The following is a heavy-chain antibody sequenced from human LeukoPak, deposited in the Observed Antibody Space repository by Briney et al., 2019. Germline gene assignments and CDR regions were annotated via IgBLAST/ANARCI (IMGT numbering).Heavy chain of an antibody. D-gene: IGHD2-2*02. V-gene: IGHV4-34*01. CDR3: ARGPSGYCSSTSCYTPTPDVGAFDI. Sequence: SETLSLTCAVYGGSFSGYYWSWIRQPPGKGLEWIGEINHSGSTNYNPSLKSRVTISVDTSKNQFSLKLSSVTAADTAVYYCARGPSGYCSSTSCYTPTPDVGAFDIWSQGTMVTVSS. CDR1: GGSFSGYY. CDR2: INHSGST. J-gene: IGHJ3*02.